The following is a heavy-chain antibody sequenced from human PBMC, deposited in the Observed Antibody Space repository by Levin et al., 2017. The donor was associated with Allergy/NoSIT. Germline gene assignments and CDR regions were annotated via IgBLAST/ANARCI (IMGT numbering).Heavy chain of an antibody. J-gene: IGHJ4*02. Sequence: PGGSLRLSCAASGFTFRTYGMHWVRQAPGKGLEWVAVLAYDGTNKYYADSVKGRFTISRDNSKNTLYLRLNNLRAEDTALYYCAKGNCAGDCTFDYWGQGTLVTVSS. V-gene: IGHV3-30*18. CDR2: LAYDGTNK. CDR3: AKGNCAGDCTFDY. D-gene: IGHD2-21*02. CDR1: GFTFRTYG.